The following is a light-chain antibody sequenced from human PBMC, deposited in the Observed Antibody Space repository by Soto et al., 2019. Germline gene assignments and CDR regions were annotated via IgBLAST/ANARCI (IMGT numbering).Light chain of an antibody. CDR1: SSDVGGYDY. Sequence: QSALTQPPSASGSPGRSVTISCTGTSSDVGGYDYVSWFQQHPGKAPKLIIYEVTKRPSGVPDRFSASKSGNTASLTVSGLQAEEEADSYCSSFVAGNNYWVFGGGTKLTVL. V-gene: IGLV2-8*01. CDR3: SSFVAGNNYWV. J-gene: IGLJ3*02. CDR2: EVT.